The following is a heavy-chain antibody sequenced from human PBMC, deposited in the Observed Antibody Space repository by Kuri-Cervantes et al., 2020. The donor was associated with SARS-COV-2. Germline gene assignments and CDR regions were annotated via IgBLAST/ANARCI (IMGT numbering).Heavy chain of an antibody. J-gene: IGHJ5*02. CDR3: VKGGARITNSGVVIANWFDP. CDR2: INRRGSA. CDR1: GASFSGYY. D-gene: IGHD3-3*01. Sequence: ESLKISCAVYGASFSGYYWTWIRQPPGKGLEWIGEINRRGSADYNPSPKSRVTISVDTSKNQFSLKLSSVTAADTAVYYCVKGGARITNSGVVIANWFDPWGQGTLVTVSS. V-gene: IGHV4-34*01.